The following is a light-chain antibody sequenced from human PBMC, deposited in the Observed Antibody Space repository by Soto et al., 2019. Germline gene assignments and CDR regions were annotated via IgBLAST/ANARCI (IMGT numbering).Light chain of an antibody. CDR2: GAS. CDR1: QSVSNN. J-gene: IGKJ1*01. CDR3: HQYNSWPPT. Sequence: IVLTQSPCTLSLSPGERATLSCRASQSVSNNYLAWYQQKPGQAPRLLIYGASNRATGIPDRFSGSGSGTDFTLTISSLQSEDFAVYYCHQYNSWPPTFGQGTKVDIK. V-gene: IGKV3D-15*01.